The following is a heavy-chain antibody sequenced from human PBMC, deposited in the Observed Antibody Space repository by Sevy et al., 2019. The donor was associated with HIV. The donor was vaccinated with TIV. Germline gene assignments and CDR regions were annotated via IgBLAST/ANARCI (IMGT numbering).Heavy chain of an antibody. V-gene: IGHV3-23*01. J-gene: IGHJ6*02. D-gene: IGHD2-8*02. CDR3: AKRRVQSGLSGGGANYGWDV. CDR1: GLSFSNYA. CDR2: LIGGGSRT. Sequence: GGSLRLSCAASGLSFSNYAMSWVRQAPGKGLEWVSSLIGGGSRTYYADSVTGRFTISRANSRNTLYLQMNSLRAEDTAVYYCAKRRVQSGLSGGGANYGWDVCGQGTTVTVSS.